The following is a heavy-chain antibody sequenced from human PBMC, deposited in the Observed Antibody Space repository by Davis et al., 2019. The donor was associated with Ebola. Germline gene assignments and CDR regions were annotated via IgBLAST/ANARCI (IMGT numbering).Heavy chain of an antibody. D-gene: IGHD3-3*01. V-gene: IGHV4-61*05. CDR3: ARGAVLRFRFDP. CDR2: IYYSGST. CDR1: GGSISSSSYY. J-gene: IGHJ5*02. Sequence: SETLSLTCTVSGGSISSSSYYWGWIRQPPGKGLEWIGYIYYSGSTNYNPSLKSRVTISVDTSKNQFSLKLSSVTAADTAVYYCARGAVLRFRFDPWGQGTLVTVSS.